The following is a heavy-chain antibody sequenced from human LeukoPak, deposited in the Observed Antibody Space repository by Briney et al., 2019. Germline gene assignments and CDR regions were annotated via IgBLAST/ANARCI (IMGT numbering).Heavy chain of an antibody. CDR2: ISSSSSYI. D-gene: IGHD6-6*01. CDR3: ARDEFSSSEVFDY. CDR1: GFTFSSYS. V-gene: IGHV3-21*01. J-gene: IGHJ4*02. Sequence: GGSLRLSCAASGFTFSSYSMNWFRQAPGKGLEWVSSISSSSSYIYYADSVKGRFTLSRDNAKNSLYLQMNSLRAEDTAVYYCARDEFSSSEVFDYWGQGTLVTVSS.